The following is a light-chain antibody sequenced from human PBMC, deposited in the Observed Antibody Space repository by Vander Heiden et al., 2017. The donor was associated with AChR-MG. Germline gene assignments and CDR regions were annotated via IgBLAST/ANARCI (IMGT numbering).Light chain of an antibody. J-gene: IGKJ2*01. CDR2: GAS. CDR3: QQYGSSPPNT. Sequence: IVLSQPPGTPSLSLGESATLSCRASQSVSSSYLAWYQQKPGQAPRLLIYGASSRATGIPDRFSGSGSGTDFTLTISRLEPEDFAVYYCQQYGSSPPNTFGQGTKLEIK. CDR1: QSVSSSY. V-gene: IGKV3-20*01.